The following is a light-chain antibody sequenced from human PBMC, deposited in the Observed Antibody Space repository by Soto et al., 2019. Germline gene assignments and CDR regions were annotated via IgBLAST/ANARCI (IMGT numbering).Light chain of an antibody. CDR1: HTVRINY. J-gene: IGKJ1*01. CDR2: NSS. V-gene: IGKV3-20*01. CDR3: QQYRDFPQP. Sequence: EIVLTQSPGTLSLSPGEIATLSCRASHTVRINYLAWYQQKPGQAPRLLIYNSSTRPTGIPDRFSGSGSGIDFTLTISRLEPEDVALHFCQQYRDFPQPFGQWTRVEIK.